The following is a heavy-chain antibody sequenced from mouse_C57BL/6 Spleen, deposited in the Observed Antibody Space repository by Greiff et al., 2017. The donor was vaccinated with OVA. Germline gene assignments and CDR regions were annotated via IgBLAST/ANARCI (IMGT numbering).Heavy chain of an antibody. CDR3: ARSDYSNYWFAY. J-gene: IGHJ3*01. D-gene: IGHD2-5*01. Sequence: QVQLQQPGAELVKPGASVKMSCKASGYTFTSYWITWVKQRPGQGLEWIGDIYPGSGSTNYNGKFKSKATLTVDTSSSTAYMQLSSLTSEDSAVYYCARSDYSNYWFAYWGQGTLVTVSA. CDR2: IYPGSGST. CDR1: GYTFTSYW. V-gene: IGHV1-55*01.